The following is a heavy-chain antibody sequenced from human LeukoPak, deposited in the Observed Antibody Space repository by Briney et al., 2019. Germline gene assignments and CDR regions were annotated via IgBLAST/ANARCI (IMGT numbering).Heavy chain of an antibody. CDR3: RGLGDY. J-gene: IGHJ4*01. CDR2: IRYDGSNK. Sequence: AGGSLRLSCAASGFTFSSYGMHWVRQAPGKGLEWVAFIRYDGSNKYYTDSVKRRFNISRDNSKNTLYLQMNSLRAEDTAVYYCRGLGDYWGQEPWSPSPQ. V-gene: IGHV3-30*02. D-gene: IGHD1-26*01. CDR1: GFTFSSYG.